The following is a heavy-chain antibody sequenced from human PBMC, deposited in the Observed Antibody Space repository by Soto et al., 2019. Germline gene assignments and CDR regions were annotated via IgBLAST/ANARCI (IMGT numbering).Heavy chain of an antibody. CDR1: GYTCTNYG. Sequence: ASVKTSCKASGYTCTNYGISWVRQPPAQGLEWMGLISAYNGNTNYAQKLQVRVTMTTDTSTSTAYMELRSLRSDDTSVYYCASSDDGAIDSWGQGTVFTVAS. J-gene: IGHJ4*02. CDR2: ISAYNGNT. D-gene: IGHD1-26*01. V-gene: IGHV1-18*01. CDR3: ASSDDGAIDS.